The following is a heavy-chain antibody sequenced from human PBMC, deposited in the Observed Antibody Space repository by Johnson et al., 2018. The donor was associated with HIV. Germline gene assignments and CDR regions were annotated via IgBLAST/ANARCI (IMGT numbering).Heavy chain of an antibody. D-gene: IGHD5-18*01. Sequence: VQLVESGGGLVQPGGSLRLSCAASGFTVSRNYMNWVRQAPGKGLEWVSYISSSGSTIYYADSVKGRFTISRDNSKNTLYLQMNSLRAEDTAVYYCARLPSGYSRDDFDIWGQGTMVTVSS. V-gene: IGHV3-48*01. J-gene: IGHJ3*02. CDR3: ARLPSGYSRDDFDI. CDR1: GFTVSRNY. CDR2: ISSSGSTI.